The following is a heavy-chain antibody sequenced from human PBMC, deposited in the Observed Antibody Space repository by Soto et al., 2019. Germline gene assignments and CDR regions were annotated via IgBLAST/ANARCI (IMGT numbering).Heavy chain of an antibody. Sequence: EVQLVESGGGLVQPGGSLRLSCATSGFTFSSYWMHWVRQAPGKGLMWVSRITPDGSSTSYADSVKGRFTISRDNAKNTLYLQMNGLRAEDTAIYYCARDLIIVDTPGDDFDYWGQGPLVAVSS. J-gene: IGHJ4*02. V-gene: IGHV3-74*01. D-gene: IGHD5-12*01. CDR3: ARDLIIVDTPGDDFDY. CDR2: ITPDGSST. CDR1: GFTFSSYW.